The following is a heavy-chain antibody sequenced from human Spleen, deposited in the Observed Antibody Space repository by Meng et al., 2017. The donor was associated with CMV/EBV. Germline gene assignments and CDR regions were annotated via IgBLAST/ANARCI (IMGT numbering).Heavy chain of an antibody. CDR3: AKDGGNDYFDY. J-gene: IGHJ4*02. CDR2: ISGSGGST. V-gene: IGHV3-23*01. CDR1: GFTFSTYA. Sequence: GGSLRLSCAASGFTFSTYAMNWVRQAPGKGLEWVSAISGSGGSTYYADSVKGRFTISRDNSKNTLYLQMNSLRAEDTAVYYCAKDGGNDYFDYWGQGTLVTVSS. D-gene: IGHD1-1*01.